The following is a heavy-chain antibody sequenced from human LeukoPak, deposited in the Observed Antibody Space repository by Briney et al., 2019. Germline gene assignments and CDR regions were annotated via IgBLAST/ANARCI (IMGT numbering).Heavy chain of an antibody. D-gene: IGHD4-23*01. J-gene: IGHJ6*02. CDR1: GYTFTSYA. CDR2: INTNTGNP. CDR3: ARDPTTVVKGGMDV. V-gene: IGHV7-4-1*02. Sequence: ASVKVSCKASGYTFTSYAMNWVRQAPGQGLEWMGWINTNTGNPTYAQGFTGRFVFSLDTSVSTAYLQISSLKAEDTAVYYCARDPTTVVKGGMDVWGQGTTVTVSS.